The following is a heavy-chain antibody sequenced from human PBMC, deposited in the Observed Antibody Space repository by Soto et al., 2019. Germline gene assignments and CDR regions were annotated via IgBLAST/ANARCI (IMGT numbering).Heavy chain of an antibody. D-gene: IGHD6-19*01. CDR3: ARLSRGWLYYYYYYMDV. CDR1: GGSISSYY. V-gene: IGHV4-59*08. CDR2: IYYSGST. J-gene: IGHJ6*03. Sequence: QVQLQESGPGLVKPSETLSLTCTVSGGSISSYYWSWIRQPPGKGLEWIGYIYYSGSTNYIPSLKSRVTTSVDTSRHHCSLKLSSVTAADTAVYYCARLSRGWLYYYYYYMDVWGKGTTVTVSS.